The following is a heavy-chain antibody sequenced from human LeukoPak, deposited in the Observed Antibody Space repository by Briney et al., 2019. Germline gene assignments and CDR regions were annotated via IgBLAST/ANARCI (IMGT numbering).Heavy chain of an antibody. J-gene: IGHJ4*02. Sequence: GGSLRLSCAASGFTFSSFWMIWVRQAPGKGLEWVANIKEDGSVKNYVDSVKGRFTISRDNAKNSLFLQMNSLRAEDTAVYYCARERYGNYNWGQGTLVTVSS. V-gene: IGHV3-7*03. CDR1: GFTFSSFW. CDR2: IKEDGSVK. CDR3: ARERYGNYN. D-gene: IGHD4-11*01.